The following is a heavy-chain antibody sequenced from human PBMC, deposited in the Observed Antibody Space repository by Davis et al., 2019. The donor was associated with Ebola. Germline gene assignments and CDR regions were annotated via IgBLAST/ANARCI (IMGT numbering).Heavy chain of an antibody. CDR3: AREAYSGTLRFDY. Sequence: GESLKISCAASGFTFSSYEMNWVRQAPGKGLEWVSYISSSGSTIYYADSVKGRFTISRDNAKNSLYLQMDSLRDEDTAVYYCAREAYSGTLRFDYWGQGTLVTVSS. V-gene: IGHV3-48*03. CDR1: GFTFSSYE. CDR2: ISSSGSTI. J-gene: IGHJ4*02. D-gene: IGHD1-26*01.